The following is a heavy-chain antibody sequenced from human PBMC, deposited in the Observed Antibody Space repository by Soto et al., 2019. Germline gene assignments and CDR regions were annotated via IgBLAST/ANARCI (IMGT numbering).Heavy chain of an antibody. Sequence: SETLSLTCTVSGGSISSSSYYWGWIRQPPGKGLEWIGSIYYSGSTYYNPSLKSRVTISVDTSKNQFSLKLSSVTAADTAVYYCARHSSAIFGVVIYNWFDPWGQGTLVTVSS. CDR1: GGSISSSSYY. J-gene: IGHJ5*02. CDR3: ARHSSAIFGVVIYNWFDP. D-gene: IGHD3-3*01. V-gene: IGHV4-39*01. CDR2: IYYSGST.